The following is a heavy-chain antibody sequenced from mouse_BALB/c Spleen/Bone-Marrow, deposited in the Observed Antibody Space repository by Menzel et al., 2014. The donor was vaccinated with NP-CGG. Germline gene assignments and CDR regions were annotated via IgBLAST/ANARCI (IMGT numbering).Heavy chain of an antibody. V-gene: IGHV1S135*01. Sequence: EVKLVESGPELVKPGASVKVSCKASGYAFTSYNMYWVKQSHGKSLEWIGYIDPYNGGTSYNQKFEGKPTLTVDKSSSTAYMHLNSLTSEDSAVYYCARENYGSSPAYWGQGTLVTVSA. CDR3: ARENYGSSPAY. D-gene: IGHD1-1*01. CDR1: GYAFTSYN. CDR2: IDPYNGGT. J-gene: IGHJ3*01.